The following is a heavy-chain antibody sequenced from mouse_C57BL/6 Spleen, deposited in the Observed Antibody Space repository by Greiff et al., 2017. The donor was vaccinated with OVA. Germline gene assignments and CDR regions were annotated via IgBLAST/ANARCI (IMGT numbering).Heavy chain of an antibody. CDR3: ARSRQLRLRWGAMDY. J-gene: IGHJ4*01. Sequence: EVQLQQSGPELVKPGASVKISCKASGYTFTDYYMNWVKQSHGKSLEWIGDINPNNGGTSYNQKFKGKATLTVDKSSSTAYMELKSLTSEDSAVYYCARSRQLRLRWGAMDYWGQGTSVTVSS. CDR2: INPNNGGT. V-gene: IGHV1-26*01. D-gene: IGHD3-2*02. CDR1: GYTFTDYY.